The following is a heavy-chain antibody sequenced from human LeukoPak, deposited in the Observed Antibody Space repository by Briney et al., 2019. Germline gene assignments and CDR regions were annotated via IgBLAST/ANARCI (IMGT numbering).Heavy chain of an antibody. Sequence: GGSLRLSCAASGFTFSRYAMSWARQAPGKGLEWVSGISGSGDTTYYADPVKGRFTISRDNSKNTLYLQMNSLRAEDTAVYYCAKDRGYRSDYGGTDYWGQGTLVTVSS. D-gene: IGHD4-23*01. CDR2: ISGSGDTT. V-gene: IGHV3-23*01. CDR3: AKDRGYRSDYGGTDY. CDR1: GFTFSRYA. J-gene: IGHJ4*02.